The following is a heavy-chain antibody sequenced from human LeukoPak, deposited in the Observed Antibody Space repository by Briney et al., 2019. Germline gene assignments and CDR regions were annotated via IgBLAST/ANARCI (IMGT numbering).Heavy chain of an antibody. V-gene: IGHV4-4*02. J-gene: IGHJ4*02. D-gene: IGHD1-26*01. CDR3: AREGIVGANFDY. CDR1: GGSISSSNW. CDR2: IYHSGST. Sequence: SETLSLTCAVSGGSISSSNWWSWVRQPPGKGLEWIGEIYHSGSTNYNPSLKSRVTIPVDKSKNRFSLKLSSVTAADTAVYYCAREGIVGANFDYWGQGTLATVSS.